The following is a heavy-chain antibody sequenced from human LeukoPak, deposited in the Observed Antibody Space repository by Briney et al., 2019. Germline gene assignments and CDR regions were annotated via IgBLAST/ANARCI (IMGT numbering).Heavy chain of an antibody. D-gene: IGHD2-15*01. CDR1: GGSISSSSYY. J-gene: IGHJ5*02. CDR3: ARPRGSPIGGYNWFDP. Sequence: SETLSLTRTVSGGSISSSSYYWGWIRQPPGKGLEWIGSIYYSGSTYYNPSLKSRVTISVDTSKNQFSLKLSSVTAADTAVYYCARPRGSPIGGYNWFDPWGQGTLVTVSS. CDR2: IYYSGST. V-gene: IGHV4-39*01.